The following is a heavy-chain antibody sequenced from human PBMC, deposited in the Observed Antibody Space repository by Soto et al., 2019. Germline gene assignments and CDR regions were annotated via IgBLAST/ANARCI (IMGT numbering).Heavy chain of an antibody. Sequence: QVQLVQSGAEVKKPGSLVKVSCRASGGTVNNYVINWVRQAPGQGLEWMAGIIPIFGTPNYAQKFQGRVTITADKSTSTAYMELNSLRSEDTAVYYCAGRCDGTNCLAHFDYWGQGTLVTVSS. CDR2: IIPIFGTP. D-gene: IGHD2-2*01. J-gene: IGHJ4*02. CDR3: AGRCDGTNCLAHFDY. V-gene: IGHV1-69*06. CDR1: GGTVNNYV.